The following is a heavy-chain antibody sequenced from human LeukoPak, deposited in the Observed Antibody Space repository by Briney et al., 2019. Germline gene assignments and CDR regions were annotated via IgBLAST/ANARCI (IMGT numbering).Heavy chain of an antibody. D-gene: IGHD6-13*01. CDR3: ARYVIAAAMFDY. CDR2: ISSSGSTI. Sequence: GGSLRLSCAASGFTFSDYYMSWIPQAPGKGLEWVSYISSSGSTIYYADSVKGRFTISRDNAKNLLYLQMNSLRAEDTAVYYCARYVIAAAMFDYWGQGTLVTVSS. CDR1: GFTFSDYY. J-gene: IGHJ4*02. V-gene: IGHV3-11*04.